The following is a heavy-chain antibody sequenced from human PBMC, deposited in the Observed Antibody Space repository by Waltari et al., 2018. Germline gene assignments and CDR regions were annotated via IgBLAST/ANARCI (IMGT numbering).Heavy chain of an antibody. CDR2: IGTAGDT. D-gene: IGHD6-13*01. CDR3: ARGPRIAAAGFFQH. CDR1: GFPFSSYD. Sequence: EVQLVESGGGLVQPGGSLRLSCAASGFPFSSYDMHWARQATGKGLEWVSAIGTAGDTYYPGSVKGRFTISRENAKNSLYLQMNSLRAGDTAVYYCARGPRIAAAGFFQHWGQGTLVTVSS. J-gene: IGHJ1*01. V-gene: IGHV3-13*01.